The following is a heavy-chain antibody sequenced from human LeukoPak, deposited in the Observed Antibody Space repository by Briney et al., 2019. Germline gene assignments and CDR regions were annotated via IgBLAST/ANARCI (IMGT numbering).Heavy chain of an antibody. CDR2: INPSGGST. Sequence: GASVKVSCKASGYTFTSYYMHWVRQAPGQGLEWMGIINPSGGSTSYAQKFQGRVTMTRDTSTSTVYMELSSLRSEGTAVYYCARALGEDVDTAMVPDYWGQGTLVTVSS. J-gene: IGHJ4*02. V-gene: IGHV1-46*01. D-gene: IGHD5-18*01. CDR1: GYTFTSYY. CDR3: ARALGEDVDTAMVPDY.